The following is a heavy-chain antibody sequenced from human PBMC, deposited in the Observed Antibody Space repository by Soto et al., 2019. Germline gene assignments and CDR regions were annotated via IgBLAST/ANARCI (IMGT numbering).Heavy chain of an antibody. V-gene: IGHV3-73*01. CDR3: TTLSGNIVVVPAVTEANYYYYYGMDV. D-gene: IGHD2-2*01. CDR1: GFSFSGFS. J-gene: IGHJ6*02. CDR2: IRSKANSYAT. Sequence: PGGSLRLSWAASGFSFSGFSMRWVRQASGKGLGWVGRIRSKANSYATAYAASVKGRFTISRDDSKNTAYLQMNSLKTEDTAVYYCTTLSGNIVVVPAVTEANYYYYYGMDVWGQGTTVTVSS.